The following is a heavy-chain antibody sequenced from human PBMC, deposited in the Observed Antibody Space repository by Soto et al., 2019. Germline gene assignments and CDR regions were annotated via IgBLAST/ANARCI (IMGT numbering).Heavy chain of an antibody. V-gene: IGHV1-8*01. CDR2: MNPNSGNT. CDR1: GYTFTSYD. J-gene: IGHJ5*02. CDR3: ARPAAALTYYDFWSGYYTHGFDP. Sequence: EASVKVSCKASGYTFTSYDINWVRQATGQGLEWMGWMNPNSGNTGYAQKFQGRVTMTRNTSISTAYMELSSLRSEDTAVYYCARPAAALTYYDFWSGYYTHGFDPWGQGTLVTVSS. D-gene: IGHD3-3*01.